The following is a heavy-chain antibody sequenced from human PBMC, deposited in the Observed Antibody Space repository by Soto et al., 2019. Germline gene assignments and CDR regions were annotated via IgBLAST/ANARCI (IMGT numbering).Heavy chain of an antibody. V-gene: IGHV4-61*01. CDR1: GGSVSSDTHY. D-gene: IGHD2-2*02. J-gene: IGHJ6*02. CDR2: IYSSAST. CDR3: ARFVRSCSGTTCYTRADV. Sequence: SSETLSLTCNVSGGSVSSDTHYWSWIRQPPGKRLEWIGFIYSSASTNYTPSLKSRVTMSVDTSKNQFSLKLRSVIVADTAVYHCARFVRSCSGTTCYTRADVWGQGTTVTVSS.